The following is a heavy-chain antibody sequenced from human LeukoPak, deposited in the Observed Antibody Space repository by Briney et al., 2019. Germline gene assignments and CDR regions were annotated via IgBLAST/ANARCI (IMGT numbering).Heavy chain of an antibody. V-gene: IGHV3-23*01. CDR3: ANPRDRGYYFYFDY. CDR2: FSGSGGST. D-gene: IGHD3-22*01. CDR1: GFTFRSYA. Sequence: GGSLRLSCEASGFTFRSYAMSWVRQAPGKGLEWVSGFSGSGGSTYCADSVKGRFTISRDNSRNTLYLQMNSLRAEDTAVYYCANPRDRGYYFYFDYWGQGTLVTVSS. J-gene: IGHJ4*02.